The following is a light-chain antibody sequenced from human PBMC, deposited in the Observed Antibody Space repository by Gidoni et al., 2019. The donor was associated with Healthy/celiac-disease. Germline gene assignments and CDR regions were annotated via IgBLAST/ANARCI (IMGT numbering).Light chain of an antibody. CDR3: QQSYSTPPT. CDR1: QSISSY. J-gene: IGKJ1*01. CDR2: AAS. Sequence: DIQMTQSPSSLSASVGDRVTITCRASQSISSYLNWYQQKPGKAPKLLIYAASSLQSGVPSRFSGSGSGTDFTLTISSLQPEDFATYYCQQSYSTPPTFGQXTQVEIK. V-gene: IGKV1-39*01.